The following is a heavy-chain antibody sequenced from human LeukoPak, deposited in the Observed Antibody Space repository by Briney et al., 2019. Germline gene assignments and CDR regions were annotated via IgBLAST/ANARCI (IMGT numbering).Heavy chain of an antibody. Sequence: PSETLSLTCAVYGGSFSGYYWSWIRQPPGKGLEWIGEINHSGSTNYNPSLKSRVTISVDTSKNQFSLELSSVTAADTAVYYCARWGLVVVAATEKYYFDYWGQGTLVTVSS. CDR2: INHSGST. CDR1: GGSFSGYY. D-gene: IGHD2-15*01. V-gene: IGHV4-34*01. J-gene: IGHJ4*02. CDR3: ARWGLVVVAATEKYYFDY.